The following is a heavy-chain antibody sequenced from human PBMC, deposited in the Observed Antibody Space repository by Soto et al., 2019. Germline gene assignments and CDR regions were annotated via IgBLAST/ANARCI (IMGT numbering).Heavy chain of an antibody. J-gene: IGHJ6*02. V-gene: IGHV3-30-3*01. CDR1: GLTLSYYA. CDR3: ARDSFGLDV. Sequence: GSLSLCCAAAGLTLSYYAMHWVRQAPGKGLEWVSFISYDGSNGYYADSMKGRFTISRDNSKNTLYLQMDSLRAEDTAVYYCARDSFGLDVWGQGTTVTVSS. CDR2: ISYDGSNG.